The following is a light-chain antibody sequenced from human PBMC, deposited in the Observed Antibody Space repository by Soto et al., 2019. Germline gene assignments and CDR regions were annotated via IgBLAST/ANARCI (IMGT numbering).Light chain of an antibody. J-gene: IGLJ1*01. CDR2: DVS. V-gene: IGLV2-14*01. CDR1: SSDVGGYNY. CDR3: SSYTSSSTLPDV. Sequence: QSALTQPASVSGSPGQSITISCTGTSSDVGGYNYVSWYQQHPGKAPKLMIYDVSNRASGVSNRFSGSKSGNTASLTISRLQAEDEDDYYCSSYTSSSTLPDVFGTGTKLTVL.